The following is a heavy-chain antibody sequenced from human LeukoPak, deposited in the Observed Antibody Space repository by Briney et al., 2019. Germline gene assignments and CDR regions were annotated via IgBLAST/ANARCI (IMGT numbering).Heavy chain of an antibody. V-gene: IGHV3-74*01. D-gene: IGHD2-2*01. J-gene: IGHJ6*02. Sequence: GGSLRLSCAASGFTFSSYWMHWVRQAPGKGLVWVSRINSDGSSTTYADSVKGRFTISRDNAKNTLYLQMNSLRAEDTAVYYCARASVVVVPAYYYYAMDVWGQGTTVTVSS. CDR2: INSDGSST. CDR3: ARASVVVVPAYYYYAMDV. CDR1: GFTFSSYW.